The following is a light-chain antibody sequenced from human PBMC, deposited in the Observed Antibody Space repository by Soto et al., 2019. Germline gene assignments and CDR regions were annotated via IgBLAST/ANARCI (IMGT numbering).Light chain of an antibody. CDR3: QQSYSTPWT. CDR2: AAS. V-gene: IGKV1-39*01. J-gene: IGKJ1*01. CDR1: QSISSY. Sequence: DIQMTQSPSSLSASVGDRVTITCRASQSISSYLNWYQQKPGKAPKFLMYAASSLQSGVPSRFSGSGSGTACTLTISSLQPEDFATYYCQQSYSTPWTFGQGTKVEIK.